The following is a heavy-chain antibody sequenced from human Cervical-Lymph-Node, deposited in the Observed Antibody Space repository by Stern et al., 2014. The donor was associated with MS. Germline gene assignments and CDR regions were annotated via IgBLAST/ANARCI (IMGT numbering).Heavy chain of an antibody. V-gene: IGHV3-30*18. CDR1: GFTFRNYA. D-gene: IGHD2-15*01. J-gene: IGHJ4*02. CDR3: AKADCSGGRCYVDY. CDR2: ISYDGGKE. Sequence: VQLLESGGGVVQPGRSLRLSCAASGFTFRNYAMHWVRQAPCKGLGWGAVISYDGGKEYYEDSVKGRFTVSRDTSKNTLSLQMNSLRVEDTAVYYCAKADCSGGRCYVDYWGQGTLVTVSS.